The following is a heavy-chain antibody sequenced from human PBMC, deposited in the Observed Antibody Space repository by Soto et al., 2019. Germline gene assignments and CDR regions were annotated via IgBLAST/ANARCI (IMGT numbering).Heavy chain of an antibody. J-gene: IGHJ1*01. V-gene: IGHV3-33*01. CDR2: IWYDGSNK. CDR3: AREGGPVLRYFDWSSKYFQH. D-gene: IGHD3-9*01. Sequence: APGKGLEWVAVIWYDGSNKYYADSVKGRFTISRDNSKNTLYLQMNSLRAEDTAVYYCAREGGPVLRYFDWSSKYFQHWGQGTLVTVSS.